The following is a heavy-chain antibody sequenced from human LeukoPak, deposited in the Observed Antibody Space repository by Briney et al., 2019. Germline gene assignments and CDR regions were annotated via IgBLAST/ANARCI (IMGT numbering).Heavy chain of an antibody. Sequence: SETLSLTCTVSGGPISSYYWSWIRQPAGKGLEWIGRIYTSGSTNYNPSLKSRVTMSVDTSKNQFSLKLSSVTAADTAVYYCARVGRQLAPFDYWGQGTLVTVSS. V-gene: IGHV4-4*07. J-gene: IGHJ4*02. CDR2: IYTSGST. D-gene: IGHD6-13*01. CDR1: GGPISSYY. CDR3: ARVGRQLAPFDY.